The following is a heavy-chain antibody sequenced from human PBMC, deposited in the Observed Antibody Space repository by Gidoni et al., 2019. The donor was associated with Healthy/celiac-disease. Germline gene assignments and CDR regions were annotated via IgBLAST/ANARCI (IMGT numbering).Heavy chain of an antibody. CDR1: GYTFTSYG. D-gene: IGHD2-8*01. CDR3: AREVVLPQGDYYYYMDV. V-gene: IGHV1-18*01. J-gene: IGHJ6*03. Sequence: QVQLLQSGAEVKKPGASVKVSCKASGYTFTSYGISWVRQAPGQGLEWMGWISAYNGNTNYAQKLQGRVTMTTDTSTSTAYMELRSLRSDDTAVYYCAREVVLPQGDYYYYMDVWGKGTTVTVSS. CDR2: ISAYNGNT.